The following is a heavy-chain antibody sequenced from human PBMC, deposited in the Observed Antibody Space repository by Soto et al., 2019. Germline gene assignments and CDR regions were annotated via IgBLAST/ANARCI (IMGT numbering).Heavy chain of an antibody. CDR3: ARETDRAYCGGDCYHDAFDI. D-gene: IGHD2-21*02. V-gene: IGHV4-34*01. CDR2: INHSGST. J-gene: IGHJ3*02. Sequence: SETLSLTCAVYGGSFSGYYWSWIRQPPGKGLEWIGEINHSGSTNYNPSLKSRVTISVDTSKNQFSLKLSSVTAADTAVYYCARETDRAYCGGDCYHDAFDIWGQGTMVTVSS. CDR1: GGSFSGYY.